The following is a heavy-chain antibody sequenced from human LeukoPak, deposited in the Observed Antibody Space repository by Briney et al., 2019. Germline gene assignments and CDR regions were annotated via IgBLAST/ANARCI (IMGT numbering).Heavy chain of an antibody. D-gene: IGHD5-24*01. V-gene: IGHV5-51*01. CDR3: ARSFKGMKRWLQYDAFDI. CDR2: IYPGDSDT. Sequence: GESLKISCKGSGYSFTSYWIGWVRQMPGKGLEWMGIIYPGDSDTRYSPSFQGQVTISADKSISTAYLQWSSLKASDTAMYYCARSFKGMKRWLQYDAFDIWGQGTMVTVSS. J-gene: IGHJ3*02. CDR1: GYSFTSYW.